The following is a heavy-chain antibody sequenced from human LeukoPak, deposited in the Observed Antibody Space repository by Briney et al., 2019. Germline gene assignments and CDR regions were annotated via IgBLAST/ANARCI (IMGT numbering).Heavy chain of an antibody. V-gene: IGHV1-2*06. CDR2: INPNSGGT. CDR1: GYTFTGYY. J-gene: IGHJ6*03. Sequence: ASVKVSCKASGYTFTGYYMHWVRQAPGQGLEWMGRINPNSGGTDYAQKFQGRVTMTRDTSISTAYMELSRLRSDDTAVDYCARGESSSSDYYYYYMDVWGKGTTVTVSS. CDR3: ARGESSSSDYYYYYMDV. D-gene: IGHD6-6*01.